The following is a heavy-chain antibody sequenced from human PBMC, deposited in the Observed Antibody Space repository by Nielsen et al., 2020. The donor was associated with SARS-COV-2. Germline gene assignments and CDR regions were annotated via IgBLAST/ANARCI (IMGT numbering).Heavy chain of an antibody. D-gene: IGHD3-3*01. V-gene: IGHV4-39*01. CDR2: IYYSGST. J-gene: IGHJ6*03. Sequence: SETLSLTCTVSGGSISSSSYYWGWIRQPPGKGLEWIGSIYYSGSTYYNPSLKSRVTISVDTSKNQFSLKLSSVTAADTAVYYCARGSVGVVLFYYYYYMDVWGTGTTVTVSS. CDR1: GGSISSSSYY. CDR3: ARGSVGVVLFYYYYYMDV.